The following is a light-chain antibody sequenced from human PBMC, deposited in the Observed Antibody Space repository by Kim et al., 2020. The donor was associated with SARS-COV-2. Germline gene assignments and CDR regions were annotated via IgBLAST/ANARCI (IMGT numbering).Light chain of an antibody. Sequence: QSVLTQPPSVSGAPGQRVTISCTGSSSNIGAGYDVHWYQQLPGTAPKLLIYGISNRPSGVPDRFSGSKSGTSASLAITGLQAEDEADYYCQSYDSSPSGVVFGGGPQLTVL. J-gene: IGLJ7*01. CDR3: QSYDSSPSGVV. V-gene: IGLV1-40*01. CDR1: SSNIGAGYD. CDR2: GIS.